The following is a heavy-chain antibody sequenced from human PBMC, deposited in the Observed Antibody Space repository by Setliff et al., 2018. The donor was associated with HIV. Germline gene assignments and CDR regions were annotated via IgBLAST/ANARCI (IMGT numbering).Heavy chain of an antibody. CDR3: ARGYSGYDSYYFDY. CDR1: GYTFTSYD. D-gene: IGHD5-12*01. J-gene: IGHJ4*02. Sequence: ASVKVSCKTSGYTFTSYDIHWLRQATGQGLEWMGWMNPNSGNTGYAQKFQGRVTITRKTSISTASMELSSLRSEDTAVYYCARGYSGYDSYYFDYWGQGTLVTVSS. V-gene: IGHV1-8*03. CDR2: MNPNSGNT.